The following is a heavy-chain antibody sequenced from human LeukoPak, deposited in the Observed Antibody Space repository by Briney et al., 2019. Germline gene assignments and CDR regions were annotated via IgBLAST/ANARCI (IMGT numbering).Heavy chain of an antibody. D-gene: IGHD3-22*01. Sequence: PSETLSLTCTVSGGSISSSSYYWGWIRQPPGKGLEWIGSIYYSGSTYYNPSLKSRVTISVDTSKNQFSLKLSSVTAADTAVYYCARTTDDYYDSSGYYYGYWGQGTLVTVSS. CDR3: ARTTDDYYDSSGYYYGY. J-gene: IGHJ4*02. CDR1: GGSISSSSYY. V-gene: IGHV4-39*01. CDR2: IYYSGST.